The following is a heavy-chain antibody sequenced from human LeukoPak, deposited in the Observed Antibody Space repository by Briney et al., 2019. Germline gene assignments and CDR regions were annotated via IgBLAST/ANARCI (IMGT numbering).Heavy chain of an antibody. CDR2: ISAYNGNT. CDR3: ARDDIVVVPAATTTNWFDP. CDR1: GYTFTSYG. Sequence: AASVKVSCTASGYTFTSYGISWVRQAPGQGLEWMGWISAYNGNTNYAQKLQGRVTMTTDTSTSTAYMGLRSLRSDDTAVYYCARDDIVVVPAATTTNWFDPWGQGTLVTVSS. V-gene: IGHV1-18*01. J-gene: IGHJ5*02. D-gene: IGHD2-2*01.